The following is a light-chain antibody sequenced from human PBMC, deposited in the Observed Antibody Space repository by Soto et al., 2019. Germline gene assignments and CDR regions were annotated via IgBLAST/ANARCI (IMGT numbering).Light chain of an antibody. Sequence: DVQMTQSPSTLSASVGDRVTITCRASQSISGWLAWYQQKPGKAPKILIYDASSLESGVPSRFRGSGSGTEFTLTISRLQPDDFETYYCQQYDSFSWTFGQGTKVDI. CDR2: DAS. J-gene: IGKJ1*01. V-gene: IGKV1-5*01. CDR1: QSISGW. CDR3: QQYDSFSWT.